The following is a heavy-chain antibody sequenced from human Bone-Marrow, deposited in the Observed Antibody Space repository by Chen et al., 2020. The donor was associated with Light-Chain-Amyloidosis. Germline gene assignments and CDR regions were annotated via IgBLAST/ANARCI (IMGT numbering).Heavy chain of an antibody. V-gene: IGHV1-3*01. CDR1: GYTFTSYA. CDR2: INAGNGNT. Sequence: QVQLVQSGAEVKKPGASVKVSCKASGYTFTSYAMHWVRQAPGQRLEWMGWINAGNGNTKYSQKFQGRVTITRDTSASTAYMELSSLRSEDTAVYYCARWADEKKMDVWGQGTTVTVSS. J-gene: IGHJ6*02. CDR3: ARWADEKKMDV.